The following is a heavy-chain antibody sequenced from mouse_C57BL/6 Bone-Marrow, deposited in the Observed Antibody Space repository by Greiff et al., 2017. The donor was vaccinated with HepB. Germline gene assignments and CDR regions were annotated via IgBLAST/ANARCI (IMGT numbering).Heavy chain of an antibody. CDR2: ISSGSSTI. CDR3: ARADYYGSSWWYFDV. CDR1: GFTFSDYG. J-gene: IGHJ1*03. Sequence: EVQRVESGGGLVKPGGSLKLSCAASGFTFSDYGMHWVRQAPEKGLEWVAYISSGSSTIYYADTVKGRFTISRDNAKNTLFLQMTSLRSEDTAMYYCARADYYGSSWWYFDVWGTGTTVTVSS. V-gene: IGHV5-17*01. D-gene: IGHD1-1*01.